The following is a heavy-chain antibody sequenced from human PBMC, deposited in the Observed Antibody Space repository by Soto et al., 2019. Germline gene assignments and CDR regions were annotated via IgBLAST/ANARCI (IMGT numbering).Heavy chain of an antibody. Sequence: GGSLRLSCASSGFTFSSYGMHWVRQAPGKGLEWVAVISYDGSNKYYADSVKGRFTISRDNSKNTLYLQMSSLKPEDTAVYYCAKDTELQAYYYYYGMDVWGQGTAVTAS. CDR2: ISYDGSNK. CDR3: AKDTELQAYYYYYGMDV. CDR1: GFTFSSYG. D-gene: IGHD1-7*01. V-gene: IGHV3-30*18. J-gene: IGHJ6*02.